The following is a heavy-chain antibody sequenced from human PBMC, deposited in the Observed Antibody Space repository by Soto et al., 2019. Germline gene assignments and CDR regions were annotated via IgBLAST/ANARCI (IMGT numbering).Heavy chain of an antibody. CDR2: VNPISGDT. V-gene: IGHV1-2*02. CDR1: GYTFTGYY. J-gene: IGHJ5*02. Sequence: ASVKVSCKASGYTFTGYYLHWVRQAPGQGLEWMGWVNPISGDTNYAQKFQDRAIMTRDRSITTVHMELSRLRSDDTAVYYCAREEGFRITMDRGRWFDPWGQGTLVTVSS. D-gene: IGHD3-10*01. CDR3: AREEGFRITMDRGRWFDP.